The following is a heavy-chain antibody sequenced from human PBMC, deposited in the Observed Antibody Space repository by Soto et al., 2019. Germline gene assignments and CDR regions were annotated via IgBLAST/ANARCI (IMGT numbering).Heavy chain of an antibody. D-gene: IGHD3-22*01. CDR3: ARRRITMIVVVFDAFDI. V-gene: IGHV4-4*02. Sequence: QVQLQESGPGLVKPSGTLSLTCAVSGGSISSSYWWSWVRQPPGKGLEWIGEIYHSGSTNYNPSLKSRVTISVDKSKNQFPLKLSSVTAADTAVYYCARRRITMIVVVFDAFDIWGQGTMVTVSS. CDR2: IYHSGST. CDR1: GGSISSSYW. J-gene: IGHJ3*02.